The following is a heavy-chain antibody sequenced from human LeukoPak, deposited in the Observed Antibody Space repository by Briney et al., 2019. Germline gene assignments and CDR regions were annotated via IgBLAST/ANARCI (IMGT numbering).Heavy chain of an antibody. CDR3: ARTPDYYYYMDV. CDR1: GGSMSSYY. CDR2: IYYRGST. Sequence: PSETLSLTCTVSGGSMSSYYWSWIRQPPGKGLEWMGYIYYRGSTNYNPSLQTRVTISVDTSRNQFSLKLSSVTAADTAVYYCARTPDYYYYMDVWGKGTTVTVSS. V-gene: IGHV4-59*01. D-gene: IGHD2-15*01. J-gene: IGHJ6*03.